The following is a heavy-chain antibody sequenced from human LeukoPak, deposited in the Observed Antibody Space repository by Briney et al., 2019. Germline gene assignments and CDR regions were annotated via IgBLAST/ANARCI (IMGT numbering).Heavy chain of an antibody. CDR1: GYSFTNYD. J-gene: IGHJ5*02. CDR3: ARTSRGVGFLVDP. D-gene: IGHD2-15*01. CDR2: MSPATGET. V-gene: IGHV1-8*02. Sequence: GSVKVSCKASGYSFTNYDINWMRQASGQGLEWLGWMSPATGETGYAEKFQGRITMTSDTSISTAYMELSSLRSEDTAVYYCARTSRGVGFLVDPWGRGTLVTVSS.